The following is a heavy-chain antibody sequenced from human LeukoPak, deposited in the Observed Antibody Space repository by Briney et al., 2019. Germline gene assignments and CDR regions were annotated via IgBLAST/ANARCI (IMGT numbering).Heavy chain of an antibody. CDR1: GFTFSSYS. J-gene: IGHJ6*03. CDR2: ISSSSSYI. CDR3: ARGSDYYYYYYMDV. V-gene: IGHV3-21*01. Sequence: GGSLRLSCAASGFTFSSYSMNWVRQAPGKGLEWVSSISSSSSYIYYADSVKGRFTISRDNAKNSLYLQMNSLRAEDTAVYYCARGSDYYYYYYMDVWGKGTTVTVSS.